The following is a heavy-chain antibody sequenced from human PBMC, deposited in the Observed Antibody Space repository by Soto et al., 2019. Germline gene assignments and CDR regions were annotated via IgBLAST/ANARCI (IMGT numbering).Heavy chain of an antibody. CDR2: ISAYNGNT. CDR1: GYTFTSYG. CDR3: ARDSGCSGGSCYSGDFDY. Sequence: ASVKVSCKASGYTFTSYGISWVRQAPGQGLEWMGWISAYNGNTNYAQKLQGRVTMTTDTSTSTAYMELRSLRSDDTAVYYCARDSGCSGGSCYSGDFDYWGQGTLVTVSS. J-gene: IGHJ4*02. D-gene: IGHD2-15*01. V-gene: IGHV1-18*01.